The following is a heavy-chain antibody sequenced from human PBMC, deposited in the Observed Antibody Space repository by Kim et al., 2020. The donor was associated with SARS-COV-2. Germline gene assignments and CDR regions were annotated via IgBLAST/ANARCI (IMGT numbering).Heavy chain of an antibody. CDR3: ARDYYDSSGEHAFDI. J-gene: IGHJ3*02. D-gene: IGHD3-22*01. V-gene: IGHV3-48*02. Sequence: DSVKGRFTISRDNAKNSLYLQMNSLRDEDTAVYYCARDYYDSSGEHAFDIWGQGTMVTVSS.